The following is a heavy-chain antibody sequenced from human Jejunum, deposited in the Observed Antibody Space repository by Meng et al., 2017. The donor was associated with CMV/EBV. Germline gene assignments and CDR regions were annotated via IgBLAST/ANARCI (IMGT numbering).Heavy chain of an antibody. V-gene: IGHV3-21*01. J-gene: IGHJ4*02. Sequence: AAAGFSLRSDWMSWVRQAPGKGLEWVASISSRSSFIYYAASVKGRFTISRDNANNSLYLQMNSLRADDTAIYYCARDPTNGWYLDYWGQGTLVTVSS. CDR3: ARDPTNGWYLDY. D-gene: IGHD6-19*01. CDR2: ISSRSSFI. CDR1: GFSLRSDW.